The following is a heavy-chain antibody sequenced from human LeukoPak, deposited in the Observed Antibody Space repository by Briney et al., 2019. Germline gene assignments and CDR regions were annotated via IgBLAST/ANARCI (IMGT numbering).Heavy chain of an antibody. CDR1: GFTFRSYE. Sequence: GGSLRLSCAASGFTFRSYEMNWVRQAPGEGLEWISYISPSCSIIFYADSVKRRLTISRDNAKNSLYVQMNSLSRGDTVISYCARDGMNDYGALREGNDGFDMWGQGTMVTVSA. D-gene: IGHD4-17*01. CDR3: ARDGMNDYGALREGNDGFDM. CDR2: ISPSCSII. V-gene: IGHV3-48*03. J-gene: IGHJ3*02.